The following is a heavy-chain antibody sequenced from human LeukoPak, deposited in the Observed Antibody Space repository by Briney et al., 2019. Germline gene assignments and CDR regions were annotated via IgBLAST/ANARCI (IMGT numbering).Heavy chain of an antibody. D-gene: IGHD3-3*01. CDR3: ARGLSITIFGVVIFNGMDV. J-gene: IGHJ6*02. CDR2: MNPNSGNT. V-gene: IGHV1-8*01. Sequence: VSCKAXGYTFTSYDINWVRQAPGQGLEWMGWMNPNSGNTDYAQKLQGRVTMTRNNSISTAYMDLSSLRSEDTAVYYCARGLSITIFGVVIFNGMDVWGQGTTVTVSS. CDR1: GYTFTSYD.